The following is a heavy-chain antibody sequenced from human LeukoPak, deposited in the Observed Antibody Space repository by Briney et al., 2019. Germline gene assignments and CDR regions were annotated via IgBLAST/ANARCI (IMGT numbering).Heavy chain of an antibody. CDR2: ISGSGGST. D-gene: IGHD3-3*01. CDR3: AKVGSSFWSGYFDY. V-gene: IGHV3-23*01. CDR1: GFTFSSYA. Sequence: GGSLRLSCAASGFTFSSYAMGWVRQAPGKGLEWVSAISGSGGSTYYADSVKGRFTISRDNSKNTLYLQMNSLRAEDTAVYYCAKVGSSFWSGYFDYWGQGTLVTVSS. J-gene: IGHJ4*02.